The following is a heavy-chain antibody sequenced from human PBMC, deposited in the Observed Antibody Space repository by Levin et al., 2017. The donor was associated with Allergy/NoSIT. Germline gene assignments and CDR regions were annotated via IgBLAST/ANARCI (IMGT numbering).Heavy chain of an antibody. V-gene: IGHV5-51*01. J-gene: IGHJ4*02. Sequence: GGSLKISCKTSGYAFKSYWIGWVRQMPGKGLEWMGIIYPGDSETRYGPSFQGQVTISADKSTSTAYLQWGSLKASDTAMYYCARYRTTIVGSTTSPFDFWGQGTRVTVSS. D-gene: IGHD1-26*01. CDR3: ARYRTTIVGSTTSPFDF. CDR2: IYPGDSET. CDR1: GYAFKSYW.